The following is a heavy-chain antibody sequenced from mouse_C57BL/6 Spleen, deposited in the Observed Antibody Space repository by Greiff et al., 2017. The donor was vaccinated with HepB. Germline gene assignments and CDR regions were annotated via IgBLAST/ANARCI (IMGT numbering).Heavy chain of an antibody. CDR3: ARSGSSYGHWYFDV. J-gene: IGHJ1*03. CDR1: GYAFSSSW. Sequence: QVQLKESGPELVKPGASVKISCKASGYAFSSSWMNWVKQRPGKGLEWIGRIYPGDGDTNYNGKFKGKATLTADKSSSTAYMQLSSLTSEDSAVYFCARSGSSYGHWYFDVWGTGTTVTVSS. CDR2: IYPGDGDT. D-gene: IGHD1-1*01. V-gene: IGHV1-82*01.